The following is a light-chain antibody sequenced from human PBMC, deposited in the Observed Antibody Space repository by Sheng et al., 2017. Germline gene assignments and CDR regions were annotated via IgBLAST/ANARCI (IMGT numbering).Light chain of an antibody. CDR3: QQYEKWPLT. CDR1: QSVSTY. J-gene: IGKJ3*01. Sequence: EIVMTQSPGTLSVSPGERATLSCRASQSVSTYLAWYQQKPGQAPRLLIYGASTRATGVPVRFSGSGSGTNFSLTIDSLQSEDFAVYYCQQYEKWPLTFGPGTKV. CDR2: GAS. V-gene: IGKV3-15*01.